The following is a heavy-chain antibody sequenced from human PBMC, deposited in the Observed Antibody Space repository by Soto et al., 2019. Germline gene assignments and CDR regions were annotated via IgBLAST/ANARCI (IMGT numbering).Heavy chain of an antibody. D-gene: IGHD2-15*01. V-gene: IGHV1-3*01. CDR1: GYTFTRYT. CDR3: ARGIATGHLDP. CDR2: INPDNGNT. Sequence: QVQLLQSGAEVKKPWASLKISCKASGYTFTRYTMNWVRQAPGQRLEWMGWINPDNGNTKSSQTFQDRVIITRDTSASTAYMDLSSLRSEDTAVYYCARGIATGHLDPWGQGTLVTVSS. J-gene: IGHJ5*02.